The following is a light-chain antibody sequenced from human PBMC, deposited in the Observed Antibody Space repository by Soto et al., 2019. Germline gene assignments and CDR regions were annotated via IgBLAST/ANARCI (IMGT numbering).Light chain of an antibody. CDR3: QQSHGIPYT. Sequence: DIQMTQSPSSRSASVGDRVTITCRASQTISTYLNWYQQNPGKAPKLLIYAASTLQSGVPSRFSGSGSGTDFTLTISSLQPEDFATYYCQQSHGIPYTFGQGTKLEIK. CDR1: QTISTY. CDR2: AAS. J-gene: IGKJ2*01. V-gene: IGKV1-39*01.